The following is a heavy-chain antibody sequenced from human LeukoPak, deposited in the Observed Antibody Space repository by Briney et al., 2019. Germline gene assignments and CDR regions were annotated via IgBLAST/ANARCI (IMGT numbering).Heavy chain of an antibody. CDR2: ISSNSNYI. CDR1: EFTFDGYT. V-gene: IGHV3-21*01. J-gene: IGHJ4*02. D-gene: IGHD6-19*01. Sequence: GGSLRLSCAASEFTFDGYTMNWVRQAPGKGLEWVSAISSNSNYIYYADSVKGRFTISRDNAKNLEFLQVNSLRAEDTALYYCATDSSGWYWGQGTLVTVSS. CDR3: ATDSSGWY.